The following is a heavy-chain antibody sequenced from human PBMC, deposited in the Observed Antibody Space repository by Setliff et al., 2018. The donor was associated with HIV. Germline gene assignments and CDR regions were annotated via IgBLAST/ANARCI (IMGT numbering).Heavy chain of an antibody. CDR3: ARVPVAGTARGVFDI. Sequence: SETLSLTCAVYGAPFSGFHWGWIRQSPGKGLEWIGRTSVSGSATYNPSLKSRVTISIATSKGQFSLRLHSVTAADTAVYYCARVPVAGTARGVFDIWGQGTMVTVSS. CDR1: GAPFSGFH. V-gene: IGHV4-59*08. D-gene: IGHD6-19*01. J-gene: IGHJ3*02. CDR2: TSVSGSA.